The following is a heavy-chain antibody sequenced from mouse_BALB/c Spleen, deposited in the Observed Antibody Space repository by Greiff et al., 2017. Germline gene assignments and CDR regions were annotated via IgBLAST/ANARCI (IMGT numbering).Heavy chain of an antibody. Sequence: QVTLKVSGPGILQPSQTLSLTCSFSGFSLSTYGIGVGWIRQPSGKGLEWLAHIWWNDNKYYNTALKSRLTISKDTSNNQVFLKIASVDTADTATYYCARMGSTMITTAWFAYWGQGTLVTVSA. J-gene: IGHJ3*01. CDR3: ARMGSTMITTAWFAY. CDR1: GFSLSTYGIG. D-gene: IGHD2-4*01. V-gene: IGHV8-11*01. CDR2: IWWNDNK.